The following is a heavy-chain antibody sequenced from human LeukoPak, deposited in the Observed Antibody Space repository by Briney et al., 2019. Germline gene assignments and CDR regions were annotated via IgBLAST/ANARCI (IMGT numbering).Heavy chain of an antibody. CDR2: INHSGRT. J-gene: IGHJ1*01. CDR3: ARAYSSGWYRGFEYFQH. V-gene: IGHV4-39*07. Sequence: SETLSLTCTVSGGSISSGEYYWSWIRQPPGKGLEGIGEINHSGRTTYTQDLKCRVTISVDTSKNQFSLKLSSVTAADTAVYYCARAYSSGWYRGFEYFQHWGQGTLVTVSS. CDR1: GGSISSGEYY. D-gene: IGHD6-19*01.